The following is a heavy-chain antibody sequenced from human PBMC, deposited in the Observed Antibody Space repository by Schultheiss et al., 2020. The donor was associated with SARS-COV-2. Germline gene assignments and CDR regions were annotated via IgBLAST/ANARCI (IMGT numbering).Heavy chain of an antibody. CDR3: ARDAQRDGYNYGWFDP. Sequence: GESLKISCAASGFTFSSYAMHWVRQAPGKGLEWVAVISYDGSNKYYADSVKGRFTISRDNAKHSLYLQMDSLRAEDTAVYYCARDAQRDGYNYGWFDPWGQGTLVTVSS. CDR2: ISYDGSNK. D-gene: IGHD5-24*01. J-gene: IGHJ5*02. CDR1: GFTFSSYA. V-gene: IGHV3-30*07.